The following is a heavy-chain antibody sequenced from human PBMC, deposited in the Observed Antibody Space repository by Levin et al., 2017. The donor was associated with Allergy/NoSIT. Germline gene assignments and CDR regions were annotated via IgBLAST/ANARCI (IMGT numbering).Heavy chain of an antibody. J-gene: IGHJ5*01. CDR3: ARGSSWFDY. CDR1: GGSISSYY. CDR2: IYYSGST. V-gene: IGHV4-59*01. Sequence: PGGSLRLSCSVSGGSISSYYWSWIRQPPGKGLEWIGYIYYSGSTNYNPSLRSRVTISVDTSKNQFSLKVSSVTAADTAVYYCARGSSWFDYWGQGTLVTVSS.